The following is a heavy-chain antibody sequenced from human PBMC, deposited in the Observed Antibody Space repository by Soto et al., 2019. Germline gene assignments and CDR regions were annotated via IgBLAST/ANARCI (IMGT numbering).Heavy chain of an antibody. Sequence: GSLRLSCAASGLHFSSYWMHWVHPAPGKGLVWVSRINSDGSSTSYADSVKGRFTISRDNAKNTLYLQMNSLRAEDTAVYYCAIRASYYDSSGYFDYWGQGTLVTVSS. D-gene: IGHD3-22*01. CDR2: INSDGSST. V-gene: IGHV3-74*01. CDR3: AIRASYYDSSGYFDY. J-gene: IGHJ4*02. CDR1: GLHFSSYW.